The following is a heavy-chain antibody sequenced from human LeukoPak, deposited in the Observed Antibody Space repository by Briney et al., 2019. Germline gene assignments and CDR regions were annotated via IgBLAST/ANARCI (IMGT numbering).Heavy chain of an antibody. CDR2: INPSGGST. J-gene: IGHJ4*02. CDR3: AGAAYCGGDCYSKTFDY. Sequence: ASVKVSCKASGYTFTSYYMHWVRQAPGQGLEWMGIINPSGGSTSYAQKFQGRVTMTRDTSTSTVYMELSSLRSEDTAVYYCAGAAYCGGDCYSKTFDYWGQGTLVTVSS. CDR1: GYTFTSYY. V-gene: IGHV1-46*01. D-gene: IGHD2-21*02.